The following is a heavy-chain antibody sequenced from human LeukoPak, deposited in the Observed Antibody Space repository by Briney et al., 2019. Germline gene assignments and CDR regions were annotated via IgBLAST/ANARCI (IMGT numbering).Heavy chain of an antibody. CDR3: ARVITIFGVANDAFGI. J-gene: IGHJ3*02. V-gene: IGHV4-59*01. Sequence: SETLSLTCTVSGGSISSYYWSWIRQPPGKGLEWIGYIYYSGSTNYNPSLKSRVTISVDTSKNQFSLKLSSVTAADTAVYYCARVITIFGVANDAFGIWGQGTMVTVSS. CDR2: IYYSGST. D-gene: IGHD3-3*01. CDR1: GGSISSYY.